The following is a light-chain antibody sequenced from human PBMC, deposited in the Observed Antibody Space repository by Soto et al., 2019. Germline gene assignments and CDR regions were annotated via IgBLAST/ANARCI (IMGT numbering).Light chain of an antibody. CDR3: QHYPGHT. Sequence: EIVLTQSPGTLSLSPGERATLSCRASQSVSSSYLAWYQQKPGQAPRLLIYGASSRATGIPDRFSGSGYGTDYTLTSNRLEPEDFAVYYCQHYPGHTFDQVTKLEIK. CDR2: GAS. J-gene: IGKJ2*01. CDR1: QSVSSSY. V-gene: IGKV3-20*01.